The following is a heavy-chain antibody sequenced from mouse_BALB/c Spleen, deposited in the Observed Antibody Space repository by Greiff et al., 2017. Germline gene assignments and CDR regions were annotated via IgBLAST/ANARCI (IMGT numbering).Heavy chain of an antibody. D-gene: IGHD2-10*02. CDR2: IWGGGST. V-gene: IGHV2-6-4*01. CDR3: ARNPPYGNYEFAY. Sequence: QVQLKESGPGLVAPSQSLSITCTVSGFSLSRYSVHWVRQPPGKGLEWLGMIWGGGSTDYTSALKSRLSISKDNSKSQVFLKMNSLQTDDTAMYYCARNPPYGNYEFAYWGQGTLVTVSA. CDR1: GFSLSRYS. J-gene: IGHJ3*01.